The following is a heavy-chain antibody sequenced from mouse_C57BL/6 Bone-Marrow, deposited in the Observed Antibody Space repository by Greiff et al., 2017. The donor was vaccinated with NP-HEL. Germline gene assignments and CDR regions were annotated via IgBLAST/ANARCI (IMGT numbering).Heavy chain of an antibody. J-gene: IGHJ2*01. CDR2: IYPSDSET. CDR3: ARSVLRYFDY. V-gene: IGHV1-61*01. CDR1: GYTFTSYW. D-gene: IGHD1-1*01. Sequence: VKLQQPGAELVRPGSSVKLSCKASGYTFTSYWMDWVKQRPGQGLEWIGNIYPSDSETHYNQKFKDKATLTVDKSSSTAYMQLSSLTSEDSAVYYCARSVLRYFDYWGQGTTLTVSS.